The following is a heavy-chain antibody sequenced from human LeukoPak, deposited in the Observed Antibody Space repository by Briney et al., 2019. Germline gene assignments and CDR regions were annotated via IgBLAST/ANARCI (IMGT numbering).Heavy chain of an antibody. CDR1: GGSISSGGYS. CDR2: IYHSGST. J-gene: IGHJ4*02. Sequence: SETLSLTCAVSGGSISSGGYSWSWLRQPPGKGLEWIGYIYHSGSTYYNPSLKSRVTISVDWSKNQFSLKLSSVTAADTAVYYCARAASIAVAAYYFDYWGQGTLVTVSS. V-gene: IGHV4-30-2*01. D-gene: IGHD6-19*01. CDR3: ARAASIAVAAYYFDY.